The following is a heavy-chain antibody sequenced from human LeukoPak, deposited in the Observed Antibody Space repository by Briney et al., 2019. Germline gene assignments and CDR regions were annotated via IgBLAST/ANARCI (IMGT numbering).Heavy chain of an antibody. CDR2: INHSGYT. J-gene: IGHJ4*02. Sequence: SETLSLTCAVSGTSFGSYYWSWIRQSPEKGLEWIGEINHSGYTNNNPSLKGRVTMSIDTSNNRFSLRLSSVTAADTAVYFCARMTTGHDYWGQGMLVTVSS. CDR1: GTSFGSYY. V-gene: IGHV4-34*01. CDR3: ARMTTGHDY. D-gene: IGHD4-17*01.